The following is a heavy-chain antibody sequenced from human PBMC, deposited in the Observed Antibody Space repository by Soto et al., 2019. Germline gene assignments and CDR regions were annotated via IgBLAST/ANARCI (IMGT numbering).Heavy chain of an antibody. CDR2: INHSGST. CDR1: GGSFSGYY. V-gene: IGHV4-34*01. Sequence: QVQLQQWGAGLLKPSETLSLTCAVYGGSFSGYYWSWIRQPPGKGLEWIGEINHSGSTNYNPSLKSRVTISVDTSKNQFSLKLSSVTAADTAVYYCARGYCSSTSCYPGFTDGGDPWGQGTLVTVSS. J-gene: IGHJ5*02. CDR3: ARGYCSSTSCYPGFTDGGDP. D-gene: IGHD2-2*01.